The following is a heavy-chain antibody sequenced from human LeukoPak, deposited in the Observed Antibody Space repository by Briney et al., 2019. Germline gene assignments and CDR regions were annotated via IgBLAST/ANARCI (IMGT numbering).Heavy chain of an antibody. CDR3: ARGATISETGYFDF. Sequence: SETLSLTCAVYGGSFSRYYWSWIRQSPGKGLEWIAEIDHRGDTNYNPSVKSRVTISVDTSKNQFSPKVRSLSAADTAVYYCARGATISETGYFDFWGQGTLVTVSS. CDR2: IDHRGDT. V-gene: IGHV4-34*01. D-gene: IGHD5-24*01. J-gene: IGHJ4*03. CDR1: GGSFSRYY.